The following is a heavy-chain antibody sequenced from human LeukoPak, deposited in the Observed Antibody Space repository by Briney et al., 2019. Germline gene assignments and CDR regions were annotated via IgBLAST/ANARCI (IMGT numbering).Heavy chain of an antibody. J-gene: IGHJ3*02. Sequence: ASVKVSCKASGYTFTSYAMNWVRQAPGQGLEWMGWINTNTGNPTYAQGFTGRFVFSLDTPVSTAYLQTSSLTAEDTAVYYCARERGYSYADDAFDIWGQGTMVTVSS. CDR3: ARERGYSYADDAFDI. CDR2: INTNTGNP. CDR1: GYTFTSYA. D-gene: IGHD5-18*01. V-gene: IGHV7-4-1*02.